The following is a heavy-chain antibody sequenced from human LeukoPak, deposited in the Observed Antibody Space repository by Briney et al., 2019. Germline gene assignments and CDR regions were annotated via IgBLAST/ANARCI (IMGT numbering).Heavy chain of an antibody. D-gene: IGHD6-13*01. Sequence: GGSLRLSCAASGFTFSSYAMHWVRQAPGKGLEWVAVISYDGSNKYYADSVKGRFTISRDNAKNSLYLQMNSLRAEDTAVYYCAKVTTAGTTFESWGQGALVTVSS. V-gene: IGHV3-30*04. J-gene: IGHJ4*02. CDR1: GFTFSSYA. CDR2: ISYDGSNK. CDR3: AKVTTAGTTFES.